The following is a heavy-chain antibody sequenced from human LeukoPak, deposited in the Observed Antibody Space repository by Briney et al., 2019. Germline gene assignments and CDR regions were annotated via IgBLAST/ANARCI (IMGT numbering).Heavy chain of an antibody. D-gene: IGHD3-10*01. CDR3: ARETRGAIDY. Sequence: PGGSLRLSCAASGFTFSDHYMSWIRQAPGKGLEWVSYISSSSSYTNYADSVKGRFTISRDNAKNSLYLQMNSLRAEDTAVYYCARETRGAIDYWGQGTLVTVSS. CDR2: ISSSSSYT. J-gene: IGHJ4*02. V-gene: IGHV3-11*05. CDR1: GFTFSDHY.